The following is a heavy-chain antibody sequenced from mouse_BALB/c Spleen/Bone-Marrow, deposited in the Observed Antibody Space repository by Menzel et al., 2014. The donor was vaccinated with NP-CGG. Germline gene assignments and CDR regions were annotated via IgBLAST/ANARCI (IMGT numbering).Heavy chain of an antibody. D-gene: IGHD2-4*01. Sequence: DLVKPGASVKLSCKASGYTFTSYWINWIKRRPGQGLEWIGRFAPGSGNTYYNETFKGKATFHVDTSSSTAYIQLSSLSSEDSAVYFCARARSTVITTWYFDVWGAGTTVTVSS. V-gene: IGHV1S41*01. CDR2: FAPGSGNT. J-gene: IGHJ1*01. CDR3: ARARSTVITTWYFDV. CDR1: GYTFTSYW.